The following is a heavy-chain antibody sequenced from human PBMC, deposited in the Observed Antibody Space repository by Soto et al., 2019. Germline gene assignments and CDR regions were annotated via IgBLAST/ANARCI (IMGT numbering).Heavy chain of an antibody. J-gene: IGHJ5*02. D-gene: IGHD2-21*02. V-gene: IGHV1-18*04. Sequence: QVQLVQSGAEVKKPGASVKVSCKASGYTFTSYGISWVRQAPGQGLEWMGWISAYNGNTNYAQKLQGRVTMTTDTSTRKAYMELRSLRSDDTAVYYCARDSLPRPGDPKYNWFDPWGQGTLVTVSS. CDR1: GYTFTSYG. CDR3: ARDSLPRPGDPKYNWFDP. CDR2: ISAYNGNT.